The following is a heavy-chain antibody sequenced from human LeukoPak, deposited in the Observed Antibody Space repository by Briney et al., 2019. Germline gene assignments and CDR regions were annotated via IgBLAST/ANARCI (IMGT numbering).Heavy chain of an antibody. V-gene: IGHV1-69*13. CDR2: IIPMFRTA. J-gene: IGHJ3*02. CDR1: GGTFSSYA. CDR3: ARVRYSSSWYYAFDI. D-gene: IGHD6-13*01. Sequence: SVKVSCKASGGTFSSYAISWVRQASGQGLEWMGGIIPMFRTAHYAQKFQGRVTITADESTSTAYMELSRLRSDDTAVYYCARVRYSSSWYYAFDIWGQGTMVTVSS.